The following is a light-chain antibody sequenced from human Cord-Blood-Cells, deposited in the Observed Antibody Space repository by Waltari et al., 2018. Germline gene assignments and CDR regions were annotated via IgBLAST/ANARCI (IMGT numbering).Light chain of an antibody. CDR3: QQSYSTPLT. CDR2: AAS. J-gene: IGKJ4*02. CDR1: QSISSY. Sequence: IQMTASPHSLSASVGDRVTITCRATQSISSYLNWYQQKPGKAPKLLIYAASSLQSGVPSRFSGSGSGTDFTLTISSLQPEDFATYYCQQSYSTPLTFGGGTKVEIK. V-gene: IGKV1-39*01.